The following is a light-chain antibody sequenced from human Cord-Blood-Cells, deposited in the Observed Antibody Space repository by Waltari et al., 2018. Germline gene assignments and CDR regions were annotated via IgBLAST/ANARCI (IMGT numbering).Light chain of an antibody. CDR2: DDS. CDR1: QSISSW. CDR3: QQYNSPSLT. V-gene: IGKV1-5*01. Sequence: DIQMTQSPSTLSASVGDRVTITCRASQSISSWLAWYQQKPGKAPKLLLDDDSRLESGVPSRFSGSGSGTEFTLTSSSLQPDDFATYYCQQYNSPSLTFGGGTKVEIK. J-gene: IGKJ4*01.